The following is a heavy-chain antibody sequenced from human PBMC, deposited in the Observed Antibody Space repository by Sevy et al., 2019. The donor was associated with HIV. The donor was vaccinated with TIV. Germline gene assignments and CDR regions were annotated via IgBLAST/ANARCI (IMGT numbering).Heavy chain of an antibody. CDR1: GFTFRNYW. D-gene: IGHD3-3*01. V-gene: IGHV3-74*01. CDR2: IHTDGSSS. Sequence: GGSLRLSCAASGFTFRNYWMHWVRQAPGKGLVSVSYIHTDGSSSYYADYVKGRFPSSRDNAQNKVYLKMNSLRAEDTAVYYCARAGFGDFWSGYYGIDHWGQGTLVTVSS. CDR3: ARAGFGDFWSGYYGIDH. J-gene: IGHJ4*02.